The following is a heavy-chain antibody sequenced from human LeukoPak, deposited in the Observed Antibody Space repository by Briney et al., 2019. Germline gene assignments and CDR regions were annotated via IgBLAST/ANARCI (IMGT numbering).Heavy chain of an antibody. J-gene: IGHJ3*02. CDR2: IRYDGSNK. D-gene: IGHD3-10*01. Sequence: GGSLRLSCAASGFTFSSYGMHWVRQAPGKGLEWVAFIRYDGSNKYYADSVKGRFTISRDNSKNTLYLQMNSLRAEDTAVYYCAKVGGWFGALLPGAFDIWGQGTMVTVSS. CDR3: AKVGGWFGALLPGAFDI. CDR1: GFTFSSYG. V-gene: IGHV3-30*02.